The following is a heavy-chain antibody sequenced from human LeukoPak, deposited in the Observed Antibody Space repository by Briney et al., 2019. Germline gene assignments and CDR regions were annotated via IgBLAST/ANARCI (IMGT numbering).Heavy chain of an antibody. CDR2: TYYRSRWYN. CDR3: ARDGYNYFDY. CDR1: GDSVSSNSVA. J-gene: IGHJ4*02. V-gene: IGHV6-1*01. D-gene: IGHD5-24*01. Sequence: SQTLSLTCAISGDSVSSNSVASNWIRQSPSRCLEWLGRTYYRSRWYNDYAVSVKSRITIDPETSKNQFSLQLTSVMPEDTAVYYCARDGYNYFDYWGQGTLVTVSS.